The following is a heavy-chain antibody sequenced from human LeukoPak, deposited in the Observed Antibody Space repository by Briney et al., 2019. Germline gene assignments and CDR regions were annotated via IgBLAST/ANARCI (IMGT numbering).Heavy chain of an antibody. Sequence: GGSLRLSCAASGFTFSSYGMHWVRQAPGKGLEWVAFVRYDGSDKYYADSVKGRFTISRDNSKSTLYLQMNSLRAEDTAVYYCAKDATFITMVRGVGVHYYYYYYMDVWGKGTTVTISS. J-gene: IGHJ6*03. D-gene: IGHD3-10*01. CDR2: VRYDGSDK. V-gene: IGHV3-30*02. CDR1: GFTFSSYG. CDR3: AKDATFITMVRGVGVHYYYYYYMDV.